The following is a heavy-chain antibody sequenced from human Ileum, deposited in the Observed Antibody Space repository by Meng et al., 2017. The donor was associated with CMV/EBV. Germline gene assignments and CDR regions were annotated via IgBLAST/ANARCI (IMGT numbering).Heavy chain of an antibody. Sequence: QVQLVQSGAEVKKPGAPVKVSCKASGYSLRGYYIQWVRQAPGQGPEWMGWINPKSGRANYAQKFQGRVTLTRDTSISTANMELSSLRSDDTAVYYCARGVRVGTSREFYFDYWGPGTLVTVSS. V-gene: IGHV1-2*02. CDR1: GYSLRGYY. CDR2: INPKSGRA. CDR3: ARGVRVGTSREFYFDY. D-gene: IGHD1-26*01. J-gene: IGHJ4*02.